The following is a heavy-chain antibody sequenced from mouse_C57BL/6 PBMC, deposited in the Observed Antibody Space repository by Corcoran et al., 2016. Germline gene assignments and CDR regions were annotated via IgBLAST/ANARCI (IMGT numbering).Heavy chain of an antibody. V-gene: IGHV1-26*01. D-gene: IGHD2-4*01. CDR2: INPNNGGT. Sequence: EVQLQQSGPELVKPGASVKISCKASGYTFTDYYMNWVKQSHGKSLEWIGDINPNNGGTSYNQKFKGKATLTVDKSSSTAYMELRSLTSEDSAVYYCARGRIYYEGYFDYWGQGTTLTVSS. CDR1: GYTFTDYY. CDR3: ARGRIYYEGYFDY. J-gene: IGHJ2*01.